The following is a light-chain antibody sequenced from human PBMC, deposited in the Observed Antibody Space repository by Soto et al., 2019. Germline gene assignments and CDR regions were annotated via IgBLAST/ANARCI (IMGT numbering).Light chain of an antibody. CDR2: AAS. Sequence: IVMTQSPAALSVSPGDSATLSCRSSQIVNTNVAWYQQRPGQAPRLLIFAASTRATGVAARFSGSGSGTKCTLTVDSLQSEDFAVYYCQQYGSSPFTFGQGTRLEIK. CDR3: QQYGSSPFT. J-gene: IGKJ5*01. V-gene: IGKV3-15*01. CDR1: QIVNTN.